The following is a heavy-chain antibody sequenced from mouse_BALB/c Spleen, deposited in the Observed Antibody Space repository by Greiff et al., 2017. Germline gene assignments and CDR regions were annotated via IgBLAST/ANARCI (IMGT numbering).Heavy chain of an antibody. Sequence: QVQLKESGAELVRPGTSVKVSCKASGYAFTNYLIEWVKQRPGQGLEWIGVINPGSGGTNYNEKFKGKATLTADKSSSTAYMQLSSLTSDDSAVYFCARKDSSGAMDYWGQGTSVTVSS. CDR2: INPGSGGT. J-gene: IGHJ4*01. V-gene: IGHV1-54*01. CDR3: ARKDSSGAMDY. CDR1: GYAFTNYL. D-gene: IGHD3-2*01.